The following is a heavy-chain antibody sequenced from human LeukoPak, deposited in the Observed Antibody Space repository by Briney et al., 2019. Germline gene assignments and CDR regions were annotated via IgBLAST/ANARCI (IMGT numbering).Heavy chain of an antibody. V-gene: IGHV4-39*07. Sequence: SETLSLTCTVSGDSISSSYWGWIRQPPGKTLEWIGSIYSSGSTYYNSSLQSRVIIIIDTPKNHFSLTLSSVTAADTAVYYCARSDGYGLVDIWGQGTMVTVSS. J-gene: IGHJ3*02. CDR3: ARSDGYGLVDI. D-gene: IGHD3-10*01. CDR1: GDSISSSY. CDR2: IYSSGST.